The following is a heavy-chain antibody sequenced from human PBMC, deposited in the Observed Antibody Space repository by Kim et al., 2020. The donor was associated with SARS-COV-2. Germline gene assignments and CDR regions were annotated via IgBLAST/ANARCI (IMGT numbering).Heavy chain of an antibody. D-gene: IGHD6-13*01. V-gene: IGHV4-59*02. CDR2: VDFSGNT. CDR3: ARAPPHRYSSSWCGPIDR. CDR1: GGSVSSYY. J-gene: IGHJ5*02. Sequence: SETLSLTCTVSGGSVSSYYRSWIRQPPGQGLEWLGYVDFSGNTNYNPSLRGRVSISEDTSKNQFSLKLSSVTAADTAIYYCARAPPHRYSSSWCGPIDRWGQGALVTVSS.